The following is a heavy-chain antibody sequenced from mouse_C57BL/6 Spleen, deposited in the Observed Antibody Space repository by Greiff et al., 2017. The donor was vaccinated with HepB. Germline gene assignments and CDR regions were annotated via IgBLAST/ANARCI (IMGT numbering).Heavy chain of an antibody. V-gene: IGHV1-81*01. CDR2: IYPRSGNT. Sequence: QVQLKESGAELARPGASVKLSCKASGYTFTSYGISWVKQRTGQGLEWIGEIYPRSGNTYYNEKFKGKATLTADKSSSTAYMELRSLTSEDSAVYFCARETAFYDYFDYWGQGTTLTVSS. CDR3: ARETAFYDYFDY. CDR1: GYTFTSYG. D-gene: IGHD2-3*01. J-gene: IGHJ2*01.